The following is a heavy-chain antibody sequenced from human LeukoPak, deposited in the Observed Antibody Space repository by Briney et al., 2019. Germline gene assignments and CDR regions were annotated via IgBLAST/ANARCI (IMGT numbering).Heavy chain of an antibody. CDR1: GGSFSGYY. Sequence: SETLSLTCAVYGGSFSGYYWSWIRQPPGKGLEWIGEINHSGSTNYNPSLKSRVTISVDTSKNQFSLKLGSVSAADTAVYYCARGRMVTTNYYKDVWGKGTTVTVSS. CDR2: INHSGST. D-gene: IGHD4-17*01. V-gene: IGHV4-34*01. J-gene: IGHJ6*03. CDR3: ARGRMVTTNYYKDV.